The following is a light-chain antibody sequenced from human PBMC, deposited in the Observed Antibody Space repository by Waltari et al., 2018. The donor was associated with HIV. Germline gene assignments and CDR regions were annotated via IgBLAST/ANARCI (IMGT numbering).Light chain of an antibody. J-gene: IGLJ2*01. CDR3: CSYAGSFTLI. Sequence: QSALTQPRSVSGSPGQSVTISCTGPSRTVVSYNYVSWYQLRPGPAPKLILLDISKRPSGVPDRFSGSVSGSTASLTISGLQADDAADYYCCSYAGSFTLIFGGGTTLTVL. CDR2: DIS. CDR1: SRTVVSYNY. V-gene: IGLV2-11*01.